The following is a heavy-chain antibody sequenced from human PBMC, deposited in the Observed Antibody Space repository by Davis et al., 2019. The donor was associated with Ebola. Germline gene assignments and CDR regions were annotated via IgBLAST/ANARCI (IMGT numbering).Heavy chain of an antibody. Sequence: SETLSLTCAVSGGSISSGGYYWSWIRQPPGKGLEWIGEINHSGSTNYNPSLKSRVTISVDTSKNQFSLKLSSVTAADTAVYYCARGRVVYSHAFDIWGQGTMVTVSS. CDR2: INHSGST. V-gene: IGHV4-34*01. CDR3: ARGRVVYSHAFDI. D-gene: IGHD2-8*02. CDR1: GGSISSGGYY. J-gene: IGHJ3*02.